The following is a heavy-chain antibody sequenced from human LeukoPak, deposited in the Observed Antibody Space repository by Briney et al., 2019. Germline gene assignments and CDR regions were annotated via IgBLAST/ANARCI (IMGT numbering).Heavy chain of an antibody. CDR1: GFTFSDHY. V-gene: IGHV3-72*01. Sequence: SGGSLRLSCAASGFTFSDHYMDWVRQVPGKGLEWVGRIRNKANSYTTEYAASVKGRFTVSRDNSKNSLYLQMNSLKTEDTAVYYCVGGAVYYFDCWGQGTLVTVSS. CDR2: IRNKANSYTT. CDR3: VGGAVYYFDC. J-gene: IGHJ4*02.